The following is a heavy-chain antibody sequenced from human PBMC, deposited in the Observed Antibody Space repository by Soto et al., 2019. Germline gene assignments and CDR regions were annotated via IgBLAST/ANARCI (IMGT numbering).Heavy chain of an antibody. CDR1: GGSFSGYY. D-gene: IGHD2-2*01. V-gene: IGHV4-34*01. J-gene: IGHJ6*02. Sequence: QVQLQQWGAGLLKPSETLSLTCAVYGGSFSGYYWSWIRQPPGKGLEWIGEINHSGSTNYNPSLKSRVAISVDTSKNQCSLKVSSVTAADTAVYYWARKAHRTVPAALESYVMDVWGQGTTVTVSS. CDR3: ARKAHRTVPAALESYVMDV. CDR2: INHSGST.